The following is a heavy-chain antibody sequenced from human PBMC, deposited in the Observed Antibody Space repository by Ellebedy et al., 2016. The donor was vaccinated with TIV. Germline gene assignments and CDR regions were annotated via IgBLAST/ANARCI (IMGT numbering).Heavy chain of an antibody. CDR1: GYTFTRYG. Sequence: ASVKVSXXASGYTFTRYGISWVRQAPGQGLEWMGWISAYNGDTNYAQKFQGRVTMTTDTSTSTAYMELRSLRSDDTAVYYCARDQFYDFWSGYNWFDPWGQGTLVTVSS. CDR3: ARDQFYDFWSGYNWFDP. CDR2: ISAYNGDT. J-gene: IGHJ5*02. D-gene: IGHD3-3*01. V-gene: IGHV1-18*01.